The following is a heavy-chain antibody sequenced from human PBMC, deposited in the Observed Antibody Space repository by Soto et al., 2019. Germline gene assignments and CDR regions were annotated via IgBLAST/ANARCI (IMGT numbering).Heavy chain of an antibody. D-gene: IGHD6-19*01. Sequence: GVLRLSCAASGFSFSTYWMHWVRQAPGKGLVWVSRINTDGSSANYADSVKGRFTISRDNAKNTLYLQMNSLRADDTAVYYCARLEVAGTVRWFDPWGQGTLVTVSS. CDR2: INTDGSSA. J-gene: IGHJ5*02. CDR1: GFSFSTYW. V-gene: IGHV3-74*01. CDR3: ARLEVAGTVRWFDP.